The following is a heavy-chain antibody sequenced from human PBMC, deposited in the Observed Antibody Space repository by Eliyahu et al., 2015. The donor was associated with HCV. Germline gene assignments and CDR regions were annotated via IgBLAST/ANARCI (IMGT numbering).Heavy chain of an antibody. CDR2: INPNSGGT. D-gene: IGHD2-2*01. J-gene: IGHJ6*02. CDR3: ARDPLRGDCSSTSCRPSYYYYYGMDV. CDR1: GYTFTGYY. Sequence: QVQLVQSGAEVKKPGASVKVSCKASGYTFTGYYMHWVRQAPGQGLEWMGWINPNSGGTNYAQKFQGRVTMTRDTSISTAYMELSRLRSDDTAVYYCARDPLRGDCSSTSCRPSYYYYYGMDVWGQGTTVTVSS. V-gene: IGHV1-2*02.